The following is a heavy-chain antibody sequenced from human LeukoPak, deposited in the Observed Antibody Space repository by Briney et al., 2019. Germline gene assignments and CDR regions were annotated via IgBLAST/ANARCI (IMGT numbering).Heavy chain of an antibody. Sequence: ASAKVSCKTSGYTFTGYYMHWVRQAPGQGLEWIGWINPNSGGTNSAQKFQGRVTMTRDTSIGTAYMELSRLRSDDTAVYYCARALAATVTEFDYWGQGTLVTVSS. CDR1: GYTFTGYY. CDR2: INPNSGGT. D-gene: IGHD1-1*01. J-gene: IGHJ4*02. CDR3: ARALAATVTEFDY. V-gene: IGHV1-2*02.